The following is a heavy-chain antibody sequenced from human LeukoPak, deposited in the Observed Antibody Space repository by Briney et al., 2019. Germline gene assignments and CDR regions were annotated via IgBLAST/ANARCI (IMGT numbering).Heavy chain of an antibody. J-gene: IGHJ6*02. CDR2: IYHSGST. Sequence: SQTLSPTCAVSGGSISSGGYSWSWIRQPPGKGLEWIGYIYHSGSTYYNPSLKSRVTISVDRSKNQFSLKLSSVTAADTAVYYCARASSVYYYGMDVWGQGTTVTVSS. CDR3: ARASSVYYYGMDV. CDR1: GGSISSGGYS. V-gene: IGHV4-30-2*01.